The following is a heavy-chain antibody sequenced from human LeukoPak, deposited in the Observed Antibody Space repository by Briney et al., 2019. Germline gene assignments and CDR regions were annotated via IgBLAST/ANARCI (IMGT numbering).Heavy chain of an antibody. CDR1: GFTFSDYY. Sequence: GGSLRLSCAASGFTFSDYYMSWIRQAPGKGLEWVSYISSSGSTIYYADSVKGRFTISRDNAKNSLYLQMNSLRAEDTAAYYCAREGFSYYYGSGSLNWFDPWGQGTLVTVSS. D-gene: IGHD3-10*01. CDR3: AREGFSYYYGSGSLNWFDP. CDR2: ISSSGSTI. J-gene: IGHJ5*02. V-gene: IGHV3-11*01.